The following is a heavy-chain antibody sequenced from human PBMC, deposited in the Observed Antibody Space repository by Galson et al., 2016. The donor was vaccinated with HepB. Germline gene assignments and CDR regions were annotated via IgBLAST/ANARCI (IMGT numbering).Heavy chain of an antibody. Sequence: SLRLSCAASGFTFSDYGMHWVRQALGKGPEWVAVLMHVGGEKDYGDSVKGRFAISRDNSKNTLYQQMSSLRPEDTAVYYCAKDEGSSLGWLQTPLFDYWGHGTLVTVSS. CDR1: GFTFSDYG. D-gene: IGHD5-24*01. J-gene: IGHJ4*01. CDR2: LMHVGGEK. V-gene: IGHV3-30*18. CDR3: AKDEGSSLGWLQTPLFDY.